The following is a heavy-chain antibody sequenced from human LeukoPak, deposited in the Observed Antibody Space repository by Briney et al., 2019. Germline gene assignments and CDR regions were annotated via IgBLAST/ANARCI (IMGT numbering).Heavy chain of an antibody. CDR2: INAGNGNT. V-gene: IGHV1-3*01. CDR3: ARDGTYYDILTGWAHYYYYCGMDV. CDR1: GYTFTSYA. J-gene: IGHJ6*04. Sequence: ASVKVSCKASGYTFTSYAMHWVRQAPGQRLEWMGWINAGNGNTKYSQKFQGRVTITRDTSASTAYMELISLRSEDTAVYYCARDGTYYDILTGWAHYYYYCGMDVWGKGTTVTVSS. D-gene: IGHD3-9*01.